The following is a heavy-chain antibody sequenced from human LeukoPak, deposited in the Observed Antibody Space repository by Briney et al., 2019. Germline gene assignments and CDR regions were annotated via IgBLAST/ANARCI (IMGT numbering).Heavy chain of an antibody. J-gene: IGHJ6*02. CDR1: GFTVSSNY. Sequence: GGSLRLSCAASGFTVSSNYMSWVRQAPGKGLEWVSVIYSGGSTYYADSVKGRFTISRDNSKNTLYLQMNSLRAEDTAVYYCAREGHVRSRGWMEPYGMDVWGQGTTVTISS. CDR2: IYSGGST. CDR3: AREGHVRSRGWMEPYGMDV. V-gene: IGHV3-66*01. D-gene: IGHD1-14*01.